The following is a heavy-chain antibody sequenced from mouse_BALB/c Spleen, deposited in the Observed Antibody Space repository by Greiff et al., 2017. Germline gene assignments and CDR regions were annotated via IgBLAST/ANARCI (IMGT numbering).Heavy chain of an antibody. CDR1: GDSITSGY. CDR2: ISYSGST. J-gene: IGHJ1*01. Sequence: VQLQQSGPSLVKPSQTLSLTCSVTGDSITSGYWNWIRKFPGNKLEYMGYISYSGSTYYNPSLKSRISITRDTSKNQYYLQLNSVTTEDTATYYCARSLYGNYGWYFDVWGAGTTVTVSS. D-gene: IGHD2-1*01. V-gene: IGHV3-8*02. CDR3: ARSLYGNYGWYFDV.